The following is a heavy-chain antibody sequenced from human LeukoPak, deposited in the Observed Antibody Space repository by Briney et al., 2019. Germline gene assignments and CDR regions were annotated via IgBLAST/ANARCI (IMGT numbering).Heavy chain of an antibody. CDR2: IHTSGST. D-gene: IGHD2-2*02. CDR1: GGSISSYY. J-gene: IGHJ3*02. Sequence: SETLSLTCTVSGGSISSYYWNWIRQPAGKGLEWIGRIHTSGSTNYNPSLKSRVTMSVDTSKNQFSLKLSSVTAADTAVYYCARVPRTSCYTSGCAFDIWGQGTMVTVSS. V-gene: IGHV4-4*07. CDR3: ARVPRTSCYTSGCAFDI.